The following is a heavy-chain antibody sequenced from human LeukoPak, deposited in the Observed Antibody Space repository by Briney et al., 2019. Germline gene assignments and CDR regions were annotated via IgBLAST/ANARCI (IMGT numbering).Heavy chain of an antibody. CDR3: ARIWAGGDYAPEPYYYYGMDV. Sequence: ASVKVSYKASGYTFTSYGISWVREAPGQGLEWMGWISAYNGNTNYAQKLQGRVTMTTDTSTSTAYMELRSLRSDDTAVYYCARIWAGGDYAPEPYYYYGMDVWGQGTTVTVSS. CDR1: GYTFTSYG. V-gene: IGHV1-18*01. J-gene: IGHJ6*02. CDR2: ISAYNGNT. D-gene: IGHD4-17*01.